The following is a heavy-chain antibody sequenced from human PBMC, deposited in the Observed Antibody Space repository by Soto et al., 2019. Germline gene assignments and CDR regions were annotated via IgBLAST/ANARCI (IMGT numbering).Heavy chain of an antibody. CDR2: MSGRSGDP. Sequence: QGQLVQSGGEVKNPGASVRVSCQASGYPFNKIAIHWVRQAPGHGLEWLGRMSGRSGDPNCAPTVRDRITMDTDTSKTTAYMKLRSLRSYDTAVYYCAREGGLGTEQHHYGLDVYGQGTTGTVAS. D-gene: IGHD1-1*01. CDR3: AREGGLGTEQHHYGLDV. CDR1: GYPFNKIA. V-gene: IGHV1-18*01. J-gene: IGHJ6*02.